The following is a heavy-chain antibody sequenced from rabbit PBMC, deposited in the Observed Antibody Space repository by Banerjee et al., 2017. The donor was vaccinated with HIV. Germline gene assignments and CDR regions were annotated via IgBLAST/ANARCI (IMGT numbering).Heavy chain of an antibody. V-gene: IGHV1S45*01. D-gene: IGHD1-1*01. J-gene: IGHJ4*01. CDR2: IYTGSSGST. Sequence: QEQLEESGGDLVKPGASLTLTCKASGFTLSSYWMCWVRQAPGKGLEWIGCIYTGSSGSTYYASWAKGRFTISKTSSTTVTLQMTSLTAADTAAYFCARGVVVSPYYFNLWGQGTLVTVS. CDR1: GFTLSSYW. CDR3: ARGVVVSPYYFNL.